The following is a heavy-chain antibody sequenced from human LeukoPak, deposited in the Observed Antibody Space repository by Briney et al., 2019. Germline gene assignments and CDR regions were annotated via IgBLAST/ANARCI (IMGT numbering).Heavy chain of an antibody. CDR1: GFTFSSYS. CDR3: AREEGANYGEAFHI. J-gene: IGHJ3*02. Sequence: GGSLRLSCAASGFTFSSYSMNWVRQAPGKGLEWVSSISGSSADIYYADSVKGRFTIFRDNAKNSLYLQMNSLRADDTAVYYCAREEGANYGEAFHIWGQGRMVTVSP. D-gene: IGHD4/OR15-4a*01. CDR2: ISGSSADI. V-gene: IGHV3-21*01.